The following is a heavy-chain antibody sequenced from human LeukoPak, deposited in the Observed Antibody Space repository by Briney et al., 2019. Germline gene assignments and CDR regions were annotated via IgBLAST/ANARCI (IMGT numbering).Heavy chain of an antibody. CDR1: GGSISSSSYY. CDR2: IYYSGST. CDR3: ARDPAGEGAVDY. Sequence: SETLSLTCTVSGGSISSSSYYWGWIRQPPGKGLEWIGSIYYSGSTYYNPSLKSRVTISVDTSKNQFSLKLSSVTAADTAVYYCARDPAGEGAVDYWGQGTLVTVSS. J-gene: IGHJ4*02. V-gene: IGHV4-39*07. D-gene: IGHD1-26*01.